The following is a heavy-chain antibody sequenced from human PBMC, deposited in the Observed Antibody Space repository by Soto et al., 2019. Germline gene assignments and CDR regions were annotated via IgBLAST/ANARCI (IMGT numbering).Heavy chain of an antibody. V-gene: IGHV4-34*01. CDR1: GGSFSGYY. CDR3: ACFMITFGGVIVIPRLKRAYYFDY. Sequence: SETLSLTCAVYGGSFSGYYWSWIRQPPGKGLEWIGEINHSGSTNYNPSLKSRVTISVDTSKNQFSLKLSSVTAADTAVYYFACFMITFGGVIVIPRLKRAYYFDYWGQGTLVTVSS. D-gene: IGHD3-16*02. J-gene: IGHJ4*02. CDR2: INHSGST.